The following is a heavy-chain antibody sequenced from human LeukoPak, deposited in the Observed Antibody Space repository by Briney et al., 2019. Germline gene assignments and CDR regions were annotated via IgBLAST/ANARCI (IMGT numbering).Heavy chain of an antibody. CDR2: IRYDGSNK. Sequence: PGGSLRLSCAASGFTFSSYGMHWVRQTPGKGLEWVAFIRYDGSNKYYADSVKGRFTISRDNSKNTVYLQMNSLRAEDTAVYYCSIDMGRVGATDYWGQGTLVTVSS. V-gene: IGHV3-30*02. D-gene: IGHD1-26*01. J-gene: IGHJ4*02. CDR3: SIDMGRVGATDY. CDR1: GFTFSSYG.